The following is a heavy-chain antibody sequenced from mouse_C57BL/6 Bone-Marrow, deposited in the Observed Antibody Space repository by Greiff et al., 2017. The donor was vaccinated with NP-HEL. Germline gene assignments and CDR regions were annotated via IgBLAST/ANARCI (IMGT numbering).Heavy chain of an antibody. V-gene: IGHV1-82*01. CDR3: ARITTVEGFAY. CDR2: IYPGDGDT. J-gene: IGHJ3*01. Sequence: QVHVKQSGPELVKPGASVKISCKASGYAFSSSWMNWVKQRPGKGLEWIGRIYPGDGDTNYNGKFKGKATLTADKSSSTAYMQLSSLTSEDSAVYFCARITTVEGFAYWGQGTLVTVSA. CDR1: GYAFSSSW. D-gene: IGHD1-1*01.